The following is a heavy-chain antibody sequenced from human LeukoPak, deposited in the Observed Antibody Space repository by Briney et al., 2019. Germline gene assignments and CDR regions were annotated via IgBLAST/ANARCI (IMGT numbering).Heavy chain of an antibody. CDR3: ARAWTNSYYFDY. CDR1: GGSFSGYY. CDR2: INHSGST. J-gene: IGHJ4*02. V-gene: IGHV4-34*01. Sequence: PSETLSLTCAVYGGSFSGYYWSWIRQPPGKGLEWIGEINHSGSTNYNPSLKSRVTISVDTSKNQFSLKLSSVTAADTAVYYCARAWTNSYYFDYWGQGTLVTVSS. D-gene: IGHD2-8*01.